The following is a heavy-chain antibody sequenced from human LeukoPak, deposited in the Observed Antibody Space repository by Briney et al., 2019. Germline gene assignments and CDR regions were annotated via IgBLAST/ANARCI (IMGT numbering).Heavy chain of an antibody. CDR3: ARGHYGDYPEPYNWFDP. V-gene: IGHV1-18*01. D-gene: IGHD4-17*01. J-gene: IGHJ5*02. Sequence: SSVKVSCKASGYTFTSYGISWVRQAPGQGLEWMGWISAYNGNTSYAQKLQGRVTMTTDTSTSTAYMELRSLRSDDTAVYYCARGHYGDYPEPYNWFDPWGQGTLVTVSS. CDR1: GYTFTSYG. CDR2: ISAYNGNT.